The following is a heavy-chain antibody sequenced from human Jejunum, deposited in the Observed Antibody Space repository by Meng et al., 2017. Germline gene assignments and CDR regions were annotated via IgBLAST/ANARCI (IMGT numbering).Heavy chain of an antibody. Sequence: GESLKISCAASGFILSSSVLHWVRQAPGKGLEWVAAISLDGSYPPYADSVKGRFTISRDNPKNMVYLQMSSLRTEDTALYYCAREGYSSGLAGICNYWGQGTLVTVSS. CDR3: AREGYSSGLAGICNY. CDR2: ISLDGSYP. V-gene: IGHV3-30*15. CDR1: GFILSSSV. D-gene: IGHD3-22*01. J-gene: IGHJ4*02.